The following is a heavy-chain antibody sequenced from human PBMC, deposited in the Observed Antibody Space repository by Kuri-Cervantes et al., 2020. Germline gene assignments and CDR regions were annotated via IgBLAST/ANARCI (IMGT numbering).Heavy chain of an antibody. J-gene: IGHJ2*01. D-gene: IGHD6-19*01. CDR2: IYHSGST. Sequence: ESLKISCTVSTDSIRSPYYWGWIRQPPGKGLEWIGYIYHSGSTNYNPSLKSRVTISVDTSKNQFSLKLSSVTAADTAVYYCARDSEGAVAQWYFDLWGRGTLVTVSS. CDR3: ARDSEGAVAQWYFDL. V-gene: IGHV4-38-2*02. CDR1: TDSIRSPYY.